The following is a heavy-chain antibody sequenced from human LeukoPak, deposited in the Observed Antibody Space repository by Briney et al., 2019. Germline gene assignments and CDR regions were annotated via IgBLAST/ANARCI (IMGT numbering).Heavy chain of an antibody. V-gene: IGHV4-30-4*01. CDR3: ARDILTGFDY. D-gene: IGHD3-9*01. CDR2: IYYSGST. CDR1: GGTISSGDYY. Sequence: SETLSLTCTVSGGTISSGDYYWSWIRQPPGKGLEWIGYIYYSGSTSYSPPLKSRLTISVDRSENQFSLRLNSVTAADTAVYYCARDILTGFDYWGQGTLVAVSS. J-gene: IGHJ4*02.